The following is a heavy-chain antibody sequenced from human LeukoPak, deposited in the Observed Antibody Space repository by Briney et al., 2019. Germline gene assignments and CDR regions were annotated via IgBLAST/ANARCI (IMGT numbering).Heavy chain of an antibody. J-gene: IGHJ6*02. CDR2: IYHSGST. D-gene: IGHD2-2*01. V-gene: IGHV4-38-2*02. CDR1: GYSISSAYY. CDR3: ARDTNRMDV. Sequence: SETLSLTCTVSGYSISSAYYWGWIRQPPGKGLEWIGSIYHSGSTYYNPSLKSRVTISVDTSKNQFSLKLSSVTAADTAVYYCARDTNRMDVWGQGTTVTVSS.